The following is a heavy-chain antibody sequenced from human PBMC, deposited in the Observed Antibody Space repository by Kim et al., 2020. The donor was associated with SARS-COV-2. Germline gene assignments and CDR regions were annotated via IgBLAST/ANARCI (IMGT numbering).Heavy chain of an antibody. CDR2: INTYSGQT. V-gene: IGHV1-18*01. CDR1: GDTFGGPG. CDR3: ARVQLPRATYYYMDV. D-gene: IGHD3-10*01. Sequence: ASVKVSCTAAGDTFGGPGITWVRQAPGQGLEWMGWINTYSGQTNYAQKLQGRVTMTADTSTSTTYMELRSLRSDDTAMYFCARVQLPRATYYYMDVWGNGTAVTVSS. J-gene: IGHJ6*04.